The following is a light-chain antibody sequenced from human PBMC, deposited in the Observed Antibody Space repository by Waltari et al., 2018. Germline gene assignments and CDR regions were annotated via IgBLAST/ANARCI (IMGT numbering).Light chain of an antibody. Sequence: DIQMTQSPSSLSSSVGDRVTITCRPSQSISRYVSWYQQRPGKAPKLLIYDASTLRSGVPSRFSGSGYGADFTLTISNLQPEDFATYYCQQYNNWPLTFGGGTKVEIK. V-gene: IGKV1-39*01. CDR3: QQYNNWPLT. CDR1: QSISRY. J-gene: IGKJ4*01. CDR2: DAS.